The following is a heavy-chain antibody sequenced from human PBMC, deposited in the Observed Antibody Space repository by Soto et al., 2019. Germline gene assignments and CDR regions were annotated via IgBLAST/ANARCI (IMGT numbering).Heavy chain of an antibody. CDR1: GFTFNIYW. Sequence: EVQLVESGGGLVQPGGSLRLSCAASGFTFNIYWMHWVRQAPGKGLVWVSRITSDGSSIVYADSVKSRFTMSRDNASNTVYLEMNSLGVEDTGVYYCSRDWLYTIDSWGQGTLVTVSS. D-gene: IGHD2-2*02. CDR3: SRDWLYTIDS. CDR2: ITSDGSSI. V-gene: IGHV3-74*01. J-gene: IGHJ4*02.